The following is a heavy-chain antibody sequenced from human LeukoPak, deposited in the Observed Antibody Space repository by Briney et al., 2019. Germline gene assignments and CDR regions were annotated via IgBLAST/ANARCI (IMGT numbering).Heavy chain of an antibody. CDR1: GGSISSSSYY. D-gene: IGHD4-17*01. J-gene: IGHJ4*02. CDR2: IYYSGST. CDR3: ARHVLRRGPWFFEY. V-gene: IGHV4-39*01. Sequence: SETLSLTCTVSGGSISSSSYYWGWIRQPPGKGLEWIGSIYYSGSTYYNPSLKSRVTISVDTSKKQFSLNLSSVTAADTAVYYCARHVLRRGPWFFEYWGQGTLVTVSS.